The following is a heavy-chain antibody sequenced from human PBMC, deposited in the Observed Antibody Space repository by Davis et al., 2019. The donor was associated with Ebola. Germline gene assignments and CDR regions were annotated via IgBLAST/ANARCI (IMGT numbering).Heavy chain of an antibody. J-gene: IGHJ6*03. CDR3: ARGLVVPVALLNHMDV. CDR1: GASVGSGTYY. V-gene: IGHV4-61*01. D-gene: IGHD2-21*01. Sequence: MPSETLSLTCTVSGASVGSGTYYWNWIRQPPGKGLEWIGYVHHSGITNFDPSLNRRITISLDTSKNQLSLEMSPVTPADTAMYYCARGLVVPVALLNHMDVWGEGTMVTVSS. CDR2: VHHSGIT.